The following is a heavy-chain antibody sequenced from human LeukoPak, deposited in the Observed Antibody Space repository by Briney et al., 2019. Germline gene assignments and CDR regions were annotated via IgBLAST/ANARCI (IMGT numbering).Heavy chain of an antibody. CDR2: IICSGGST. D-gene: IGHD1-26*01. CDR1: GGSFSGYY. V-gene: IGHV3-23*01. CDR3: AKGRGSYYNAFDI. J-gene: IGHJ3*02. Sequence: ETLSLTCAVYGGSFSGYYWSWIRQPPGKGLEWVSAIICSGGSTYYADSVKGRFTISRDNSKNTLYLQMNSLRAEDTAVYYCAKGRGSYYNAFDIWGQGTMVTVSS.